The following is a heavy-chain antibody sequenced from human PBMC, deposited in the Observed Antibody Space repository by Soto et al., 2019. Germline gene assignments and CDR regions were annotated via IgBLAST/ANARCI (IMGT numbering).Heavy chain of an antibody. Sequence: GGSLRLSCAASGFTFDDYTMHWVRQAPGKGLEWVSLISWDGGSTYYADSVKGRFTISRDNSKNTLYLQMNSLRAEDTAVYYCAKDGPYDTPLGXFDSWGQGTMVTVSS. CDR3: AKDGPYDTPLGXFDS. J-gene: IGHJ3*02. V-gene: IGHV3-43*01. D-gene: IGHD3-22*01. CDR1: GFTFDDYT. CDR2: ISWDGGST.